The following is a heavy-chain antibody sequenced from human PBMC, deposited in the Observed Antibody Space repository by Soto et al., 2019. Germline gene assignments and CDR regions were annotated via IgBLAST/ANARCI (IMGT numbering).Heavy chain of an antibody. Sequence: ASVKVSCKASGYTFTSYAMHWVRQAPGQRLEWMGWINAGNGNTKYSQKFQGRVTITRDTSASTAFMELSSLRSEDTAVYYCARVMPSGGFDLWGRGTLVTVSS. CDR3: ARVMPSGGFDL. J-gene: IGHJ2*01. CDR1: GYTFTSYA. V-gene: IGHV1-3*01. CDR2: INAGNGNT. D-gene: IGHD1-26*01.